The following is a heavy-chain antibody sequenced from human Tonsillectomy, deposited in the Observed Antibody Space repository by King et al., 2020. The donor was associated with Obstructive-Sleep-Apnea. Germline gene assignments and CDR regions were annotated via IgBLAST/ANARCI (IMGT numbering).Heavy chain of an antibody. CDR3: AKTIGLVSTIFGVVDYGMDV. J-gene: IGHJ6*02. V-gene: IGHV3-23*04. CDR2: ISGRGGRI. Sequence: VQLVESGGGLVQPGGSLRLSCAASGFTFSSHAMHWVRQAPGKGLEWVSGISGRGGRIYYADSAKGRFTIPRDNSKNTLSLQMNSLRAEDTAVYFCAKTIGLVSTIFGVVDYGMDVWGQGTTVTVSS. CDR1: GFTFSSHA. D-gene: IGHD3-3*01.